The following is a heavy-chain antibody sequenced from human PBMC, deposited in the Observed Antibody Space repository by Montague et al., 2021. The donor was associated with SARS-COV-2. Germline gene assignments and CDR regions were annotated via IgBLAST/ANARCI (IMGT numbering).Heavy chain of an antibody. Sequence: CAISGDSVSSNIATWNWIGQSPSRGLEWLGRTYYRSKWYNDYAVSVKSRVIIIPDTSNNRISLQLNSVTPEDTAVYYCARAYCGGDCYFYWYFDLWGRGTLVAVSS. V-gene: IGHV6-1*01. CDR1: GDSVSSNIAT. D-gene: IGHD2-21*02. CDR3: ARAYCGGDCYFYWYFDL. CDR2: TYYRSKWYN. J-gene: IGHJ2*01.